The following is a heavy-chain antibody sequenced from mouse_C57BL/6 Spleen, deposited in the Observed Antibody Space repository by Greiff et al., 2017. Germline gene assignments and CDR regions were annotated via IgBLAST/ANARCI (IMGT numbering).Heavy chain of an antibody. CDR1: GYTFTDHT. J-gene: IGHJ2*01. V-gene: IGHV1-78*01. CDR3: AVITTVVASFDY. D-gene: IGHD1-1*01. Sequence: QVQLQQSDAVLVKPGASVKISCKVSGYTFTDHTIHWMKQRPEQGLEWIGYIYPRDGSTKYNEKFKGKATLTADKSSRTAYMQLNSLTSEDSAVYFCAVITTVVASFDYWGQGTTLTVSS. CDR2: IYPRDGST.